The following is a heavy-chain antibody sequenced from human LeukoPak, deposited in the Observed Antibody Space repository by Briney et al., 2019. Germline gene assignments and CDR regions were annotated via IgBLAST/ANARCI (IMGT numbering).Heavy chain of an antibody. CDR1: GYSISSGYH. J-gene: IGHJ5*02. V-gene: IGHV4-38-2*01. CDR3: ARTLYCIGTTCYSPELFKS. Sequence: PSETLSLTCAVSGYSISSGYHWGWIRQSPGKGLECIGSIFHSGNTYYNPSLKSRVTLSVDTSMNQFSLKLTSLTAADTAVYYCARTLYCIGTTCYSPELFKSWGQGTLVIVSS. CDR2: IFHSGNT. D-gene: IGHD2-2*01.